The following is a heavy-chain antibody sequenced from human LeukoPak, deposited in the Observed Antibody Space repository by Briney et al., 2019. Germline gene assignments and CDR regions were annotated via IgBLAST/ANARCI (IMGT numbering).Heavy chain of an antibody. J-gene: IGHJ6*03. CDR1: GGTSSSYA. V-gene: IGHV1-69*05. Sequence: ASVKVSCKASGGTSSSYAISWVRQAPGQGLEWMGRIIPIFGTANYAQKFQGRVTITTDESTSTAYMELSSLRSEDTAVYYCAKDAGTYYYMDVWGKGTTVTVSS. CDR3: AKDAGTYYYMDV. CDR2: IIPIFGTA.